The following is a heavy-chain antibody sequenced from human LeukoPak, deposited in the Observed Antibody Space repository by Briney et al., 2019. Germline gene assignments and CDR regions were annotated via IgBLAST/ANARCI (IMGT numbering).Heavy chain of an antibody. J-gene: IGHJ5*02. CDR2: ISYTGDT. Sequence: SETLSLTCTISGGSISSTTYSWGWIRQPPGEGLEWIGNISYTGDTYYNPSLKSRVTISVDTSKNQFSLELTSVTAADTAVYYCARHYGPWGQGTLVTVSS. D-gene: IGHD4-17*01. CDR1: GGSISSTTYS. CDR3: ARHYGP. V-gene: IGHV4-39*01.